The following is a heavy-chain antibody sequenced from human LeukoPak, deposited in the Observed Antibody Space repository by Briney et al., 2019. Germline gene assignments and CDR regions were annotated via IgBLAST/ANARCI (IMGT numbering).Heavy chain of an antibody. J-gene: IGHJ4*02. CDR1: GFTFSNHI. CDR3: ARDSFYYGSGTSYHHYFDY. D-gene: IGHD3-10*01. CDR2: IWYDGGNK. V-gene: IGHV3-33*01. Sequence: GGSLRLSCAASGFTFSNHIMHWVRQAPGKGLEWVAGIWYDGGNKYYGDSVRGRFTISRDDSENTLYLQVNSLRAEDTAVYYCARDSFYYGSGTSYHHYFDYWGQGTLVTVSP.